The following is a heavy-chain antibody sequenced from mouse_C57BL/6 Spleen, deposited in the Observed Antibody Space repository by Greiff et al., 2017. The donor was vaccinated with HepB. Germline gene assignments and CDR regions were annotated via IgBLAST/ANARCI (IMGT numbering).Heavy chain of an antibody. Sequence: EVQLQQSGPGLVKPSQSLSLTCSVTGYSITSGYYWNWIRQFPGNKLEWMGYISYDGSNNYNPSLKNRISITRDTSKNQFFLKLNSVTTEDTATYYGAGRWGPRYFDVWGTGTTVTVSS. D-gene: IGHD1-1*01. CDR1: GYSITSGYY. J-gene: IGHJ1*03. V-gene: IGHV3-6*01. CDR2: ISYDGSN. CDR3: AGRWGPRYFDV.